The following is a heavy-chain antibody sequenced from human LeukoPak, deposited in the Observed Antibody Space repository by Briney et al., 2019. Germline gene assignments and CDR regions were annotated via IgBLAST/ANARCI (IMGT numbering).Heavy chain of an antibody. D-gene: IGHD3-22*01. Sequence: GGSLRLSCAASGFTFSSYAMSWVRQAPGKGLEWVSAISGSGSIYYADSVKGRFTISRDNSKNTLYLQMNSLRAEDTAVYYCAKTGPHYYDSSGYRSLYFDYWGQGTLVTVSS. CDR2: ISGSGSI. CDR3: AKTGPHYYDSSGYRSLYFDY. CDR1: GFTFSSYA. V-gene: IGHV3-23*01. J-gene: IGHJ4*02.